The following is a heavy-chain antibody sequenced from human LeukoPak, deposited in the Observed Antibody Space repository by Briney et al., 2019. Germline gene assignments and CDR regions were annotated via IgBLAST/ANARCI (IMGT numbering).Heavy chain of an antibody. Sequence: SETLSLTCTVSGYSISSGYYWGWIRQPPGKGLEWIGSIYYSGSTYYNPSLKSRVTISVDTSKNQFSLKLSSVTAADTAVYYCASPVLYGSGDFDYWGQGTLVTVSS. CDR3: ASPVLYGSGDFDY. J-gene: IGHJ4*02. V-gene: IGHV4-38-2*02. CDR2: IYYSGST. D-gene: IGHD3-10*01. CDR1: GYSISSGYY.